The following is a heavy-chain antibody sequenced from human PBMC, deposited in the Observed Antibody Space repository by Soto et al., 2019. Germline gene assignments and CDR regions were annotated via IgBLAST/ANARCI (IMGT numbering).Heavy chain of an antibody. J-gene: IGHJ4*02. Sequence: GGSLRLSCAASGFTFRSYSMNWVRQAPGKGLVWVARIGSDGSSTTYADSANGRFTISRDNAANTLYLQMSSLRAEDTAVYYCAREYYGVLTGYYNDYWGQGTLVTVSS. CDR2: IGSDGSST. D-gene: IGHD3-9*01. CDR1: GFTFRSYS. V-gene: IGHV3-74*01. CDR3: AREYYGVLTGYYNDY.